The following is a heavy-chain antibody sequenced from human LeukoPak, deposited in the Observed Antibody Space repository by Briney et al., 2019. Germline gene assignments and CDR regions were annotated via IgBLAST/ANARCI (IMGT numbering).Heavy chain of an antibody. CDR2: IYHSGST. CDR1: GYSISSGYY. CDR3: ASGASGSYKGHYYYYYMDV. D-gene: IGHD1-26*01. J-gene: IGHJ6*03. V-gene: IGHV4-38-2*01. Sequence: KPSETLSLTCAVSGYSISSGYYWGWIRQPPGRGLEWIGSIYHSGSTHYNPSLKSRVTISVDTSKNQFSLKLSSVTAADTAVYYCASGASGSYKGHYYYYYMDVWGKGTTVTVSS.